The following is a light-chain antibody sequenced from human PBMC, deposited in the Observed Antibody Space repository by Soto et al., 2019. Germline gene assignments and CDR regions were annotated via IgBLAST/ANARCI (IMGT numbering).Light chain of an antibody. CDR2: GAS. CDR3: QQYGSSGT. J-gene: IGKJ1*01. V-gene: IGKV3-20*01. Sequence: EIVLTQSPGTLSLSPGERATLYCRASQSVSNNYLAWYQPKPGQAPRLLIYGASNRATGIPDRFSGSGSGTDFTLTISRLEPEDFAVYYCQQYGSSGTFGQGTKVDIK. CDR1: QSVSNNY.